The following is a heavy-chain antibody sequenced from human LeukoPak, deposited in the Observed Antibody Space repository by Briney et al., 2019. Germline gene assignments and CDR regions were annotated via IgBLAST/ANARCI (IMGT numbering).Heavy chain of an antibody. J-gene: IGHJ5*02. CDR3: AGNYGDYVGWFDP. D-gene: IGHD4-17*01. CDR1: GFTVSSNY. CDR2: IYSGGST. V-gene: IGHV3-53*01. Sequence: GRSLRLSCAASGFTVSSNYMSWVRQAPGKGLEWVSVIYSGGSTYYADSVKGRFTISRDNSKNTLYLQMNSLRAEDTAVYYCAGNYGDYVGWFDPWGQGTLVTVSS.